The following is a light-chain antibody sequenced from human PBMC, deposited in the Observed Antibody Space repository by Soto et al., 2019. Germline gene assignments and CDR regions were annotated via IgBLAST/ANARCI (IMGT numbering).Light chain of an antibody. V-gene: IGKV3D-20*02. J-gene: IGKJ5*01. CDR3: QQRNNWPPIT. Sequence: EIVLTHSPGTLSLSRWEIATLSCRASQSVSSIYLAWYQQKPGQAPRLLIYDASTRATGIPARFSGSGSETDFTLTITSLEPEDFAVYYCQQRNNWPPITFGQGARLEIK. CDR2: DAS. CDR1: QSVSSIY.